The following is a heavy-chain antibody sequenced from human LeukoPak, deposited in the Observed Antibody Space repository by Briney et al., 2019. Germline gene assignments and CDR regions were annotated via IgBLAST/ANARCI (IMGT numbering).Heavy chain of an antibody. CDR3: ARDQPLGSSWYYNYYYGMDV. V-gene: IGHV4-59*01. CDR2: IYYSGST. CDR1: GFTFSSYS. Sequence: GSLRLSCAASGFTFSSYSMNWVRQAPGKGLEWIGSIYYSGSTNYNPSLKSRVTISVDTSKNQFSLKLSSVTAADTAVYYCARDQPLGSSWYYNYYYGMDVWGQGTTVTVSS. J-gene: IGHJ6*02. D-gene: IGHD6-13*01.